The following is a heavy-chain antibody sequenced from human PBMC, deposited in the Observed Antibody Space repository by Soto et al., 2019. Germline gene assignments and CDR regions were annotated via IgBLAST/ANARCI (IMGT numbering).Heavy chain of an antibody. Sequence: GSLRLSCAASGFTFSSYAMSWVRQAPGKGLEWVSAITGSATSTYYADSVKGRFTISRDNSKNTLYLQMNSLRAEDTAVYYCAKDGIPWSGHFAFDPWGQGTLVTVSS. V-gene: IGHV3-23*01. CDR1: GFTFSSYA. D-gene: IGHD3-3*01. CDR2: ITGSATST. CDR3: AKDGIPWSGHFAFDP. J-gene: IGHJ5*02.